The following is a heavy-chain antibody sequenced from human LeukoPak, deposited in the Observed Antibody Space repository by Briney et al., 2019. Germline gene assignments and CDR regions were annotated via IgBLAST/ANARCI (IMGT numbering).Heavy chain of an antibody. V-gene: IGHV4-39*01. CDR2: IYYSGST. J-gene: IGHJ4*02. CDR3: ARHYYDSSGYDY. D-gene: IGHD3-22*01. CDR1: GVSISGSDYY. Sequence: PSETLSLTCTVSGVSISGSDYYWAWIRQPPGKGLEWIGSIYYSGSTYYNPSLKSRVTISVDTSKNQFSLKLSSVTAADTAVYYCARHYYDSSGYDYWGQRTLVTVSS.